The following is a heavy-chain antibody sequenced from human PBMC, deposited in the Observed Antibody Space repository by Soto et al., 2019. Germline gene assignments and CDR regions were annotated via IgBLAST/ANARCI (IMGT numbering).Heavy chain of an antibody. CDR2: IIPIFGTA. CDR1: GGTFSSYA. Sequence: SVKVSCKASGGTFSSYAISWVRQAPGQGLEWMGGIIPIFGTANYAQKFQGRVTITADESTSTAYMELSSLRSEDTAVYYCARDHNRGSYYFGSAIHIWGQGTMVTVSS. V-gene: IGHV1-69*13. CDR3: ARDHNRGSYYFGSAIHI. J-gene: IGHJ3*02. D-gene: IGHD1-26*01.